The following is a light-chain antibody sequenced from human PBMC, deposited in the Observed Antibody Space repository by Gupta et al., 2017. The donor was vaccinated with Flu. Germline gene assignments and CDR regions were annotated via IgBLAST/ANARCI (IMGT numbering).Light chain of an antibody. CDR2: DVL. V-gene: IGKV3-11*01. Sequence: PGTPSLSPGEIASLSCIASENVNKALAWHQHKAGQAPRLLIYDVLKSSIGPPARFSGSGSGIDFTLTISSLEPEDFAVYYCHQLINWPATFGQGTKLEIK. CDR3: HQLINWPAT. CDR1: ENVNKA. J-gene: IGKJ2*01.